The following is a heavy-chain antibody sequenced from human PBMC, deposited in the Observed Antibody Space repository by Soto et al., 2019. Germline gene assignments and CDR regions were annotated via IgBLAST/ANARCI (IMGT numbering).Heavy chain of an antibody. J-gene: IGHJ6*02. CDR1: GGSISSGGYY. Sequence: PSETLSLTCTVSGGSISSGGYYWSWIRQHPGKGLEWIGEINHSGSTNYNPSLKSRVTISVDTSKNQFSLKLSSVTAADTAVYYCARGGEYYDFWSGYYLSYGMGVWGQGTTVTVSS. D-gene: IGHD3-3*01. V-gene: IGHV4-31*03. CDR2: INHSGST. CDR3: ARGGEYYDFWSGYYLSYGMGV.